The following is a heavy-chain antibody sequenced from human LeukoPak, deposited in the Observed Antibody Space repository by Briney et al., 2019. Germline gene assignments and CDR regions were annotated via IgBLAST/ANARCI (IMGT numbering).Heavy chain of an antibody. CDR3: ARHGGTYYDFWSGSQNDAFDI. J-gene: IGHJ3*02. CDR2: IYYSGST. V-gene: IGHV4-39*01. CDR1: GGSLSSSSYY. Sequence: SETLSLTCTVSGGSLSSSSYYWGWIRQPPGKGLEWIGRIYYSGSTYYNPSLKSRVTISVDTSKNQFSLKLSSVTAADTAVYYCARHGGTYYDFWSGSQNDAFDIWGQGTMVTVSS. D-gene: IGHD3-3*01.